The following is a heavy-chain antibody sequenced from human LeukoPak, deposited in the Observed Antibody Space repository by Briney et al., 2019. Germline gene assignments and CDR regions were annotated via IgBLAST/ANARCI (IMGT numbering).Heavy chain of an antibody. V-gene: IGHV4-30-2*05. Sequence: SETLSLTCTVSGGSISSGGYYWSWIRQPPGKGLEWIGYIYHSGSTYYNPSLKSRVTISVDTSKNQFSLKLSSVTAADTAVYYCAATIFGVVGVNWFDPWGQGTLVTVSS. CDR1: GGSISSGGYY. CDR2: IYHSGST. D-gene: IGHD3-3*01. J-gene: IGHJ5*02. CDR3: AATIFGVVGVNWFDP.